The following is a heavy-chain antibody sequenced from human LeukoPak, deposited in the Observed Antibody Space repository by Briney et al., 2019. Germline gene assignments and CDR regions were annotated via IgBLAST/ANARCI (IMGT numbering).Heavy chain of an antibody. V-gene: IGHV3-30*02. CDR1: GFTFSSYG. CDR2: IRYDGSNK. J-gene: IGHJ4*02. CDR3: AKTFQASGSYLLTVIDY. D-gene: IGHD1-26*01. Sequence: GGSLRLSCAASGFTFSSYGMHWVRQAPGKGLEWVTFIRYDGSNKYYADSVKGRFTISRDNSKNTLYLQMNSLRAEDTAVYYCAKTFQASGSYLLTVIDYWGQGTLVTVSS.